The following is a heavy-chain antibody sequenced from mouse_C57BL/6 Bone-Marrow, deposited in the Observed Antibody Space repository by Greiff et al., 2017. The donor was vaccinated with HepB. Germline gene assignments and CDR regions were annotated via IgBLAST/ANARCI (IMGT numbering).Heavy chain of an antibody. CDR3: ARWGYYYGSSYSRYYAMDY. J-gene: IGHJ4*01. V-gene: IGHV1-53*01. Sequence: VKLQQPGTELVKPGASVKLSCKASGYTFTSYWMHWVKQRPGQGLEWIGNINPSNGGTNYNEKFKSKATLTVDKSSSTAYMQLSSLTSEDSAVYYCARWGYYYGSSYSRYYAMDYWGQGTSVTVSS. CDR1: GYTFTSYW. D-gene: IGHD1-1*01. CDR2: INPSNGGT.